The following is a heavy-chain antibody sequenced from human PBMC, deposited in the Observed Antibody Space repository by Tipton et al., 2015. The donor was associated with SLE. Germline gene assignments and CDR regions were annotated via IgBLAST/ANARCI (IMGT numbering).Heavy chain of an antibody. CDR3: AIDPNPTMVQGVIAYYYYGMDV. CDR2: INPNSGGT. CDR1: GYTFNDYY. Sequence: QVQLVQSGAEGKKPGASVKVSCKASGYTFNDYYMHWVRQAPGQGLEWMGWINPNSGGTSYAQKFQGRVTMTTDTSTSTAYMELRSLRSDDTAVYYCAIDPNPTMVQGVIAYYYYGMDVWGQGTTVTVSS. J-gene: IGHJ6*02. D-gene: IGHD3-10*01. V-gene: IGHV1-2*02.